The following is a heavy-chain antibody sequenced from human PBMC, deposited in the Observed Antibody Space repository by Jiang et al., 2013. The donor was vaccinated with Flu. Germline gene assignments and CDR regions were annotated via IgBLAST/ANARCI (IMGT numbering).Heavy chain of an antibody. V-gene: IGHV3-30*18. D-gene: IGHD2-21*02. CDR3: AKDLDLFCAGDCYVFDY. CDR1: GFTFSNYG. Sequence: VQLVESGGGVVQPGRSLRLSCAASGFTFSNYGMHWVRQAPGKGLEWVAVVSFDGSNKYYGDSVKGRLTISRDNSKNTLYLQMNSLRTEDTAVYYCAKDLDLFCAGDCYVFDYWGQGALVTVSS. CDR2: VSFDGSNK. J-gene: IGHJ4*02.